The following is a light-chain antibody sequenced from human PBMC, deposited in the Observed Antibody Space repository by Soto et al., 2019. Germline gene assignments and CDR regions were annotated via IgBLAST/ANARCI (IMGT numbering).Light chain of an antibody. CDR1: QSISRF. CDR2: AAS. J-gene: IGKJ1*01. Sequence: DIQMTQSPSSLSASVGDRVTITCRASQSISRFLNWYQHKPGKAPQFLIQAASNLQSGVPSRFSGSGSGTEFILSINSLQPEDIAAYYCLQVSSFPRTFGQGTKVDIK. V-gene: IGKV1-39*01. CDR3: LQVSSFPRT.